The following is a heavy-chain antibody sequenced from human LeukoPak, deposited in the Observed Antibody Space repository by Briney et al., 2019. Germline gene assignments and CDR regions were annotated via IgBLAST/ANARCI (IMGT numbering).Heavy chain of an antibody. Sequence: SETLSLTCTVSGGSISSGDYYWSWDRQPPGKGLEWIGYIYYSGSTYYNPSLKSRVTISVDTSKNQFSLKLSSVTAADTAVYYCARRHNYGGPFYYYYGMDVWGQGTTVTVSS. CDR3: ARRHNYGGPFYYYYGMDV. J-gene: IGHJ6*02. CDR2: IYYSGST. D-gene: IGHD4-23*01. CDR1: GGSISSGDYY. V-gene: IGHV4-30-4*01.